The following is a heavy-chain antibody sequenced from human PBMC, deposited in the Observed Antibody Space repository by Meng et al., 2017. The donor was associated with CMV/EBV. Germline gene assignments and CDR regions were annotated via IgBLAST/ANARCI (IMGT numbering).Heavy chain of an antibody. CDR3: ARVRGGMSSSWFVAHWFDP. J-gene: IGHJ5*02. Sequence: SIGSSNWWSWVRQPPGKGLEWIGEIYHSGSTNYNPSLKSRVAISVDKSKNQFSLKLSSVTAADTAVYYCARVRGGMSSSWFVAHWFDPWGQGTLVTVSS. V-gene: IGHV4-4*02. CDR2: IYHSGST. CDR1: SIGSSNW. D-gene: IGHD6-13*01.